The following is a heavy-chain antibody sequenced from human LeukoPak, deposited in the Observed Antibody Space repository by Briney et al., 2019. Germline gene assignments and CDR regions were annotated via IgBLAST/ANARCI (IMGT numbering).Heavy chain of an antibody. Sequence: GGSLRLSCAASGFAFSIYSMNWVRQAPGKGLEWVANIKQDGSEKYYVDSVKGRFTISRDNAKNSLYLQMNSLRAEDTAVYYCARDSGDGYNLWGQGTLVTVSS. D-gene: IGHD5-24*01. CDR2: IKQDGSEK. CDR3: ARDSGDGYNL. CDR1: GFAFSIYS. V-gene: IGHV3-7*03. J-gene: IGHJ5*02.